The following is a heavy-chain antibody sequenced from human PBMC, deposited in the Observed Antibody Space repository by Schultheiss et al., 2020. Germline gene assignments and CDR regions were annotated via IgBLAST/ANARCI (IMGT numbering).Heavy chain of an antibody. J-gene: IGHJ4*02. D-gene: IGHD5-24*01. CDR3: AKDGGRDGYNYYFDY. V-gene: IGHV3-23*01. CDR1: GFTFSSYW. CDR2: ISGDGGST. Sequence: GGSLRLSCAASGFTFSSYWMSWVRQAPGKGLEWVSLISGDGGSTYYADSVKGRFTISRDNSKNTLYLQMNSLRAEDTAVYYCAKDGGRDGYNYYFDYWGQGTLVTVSS.